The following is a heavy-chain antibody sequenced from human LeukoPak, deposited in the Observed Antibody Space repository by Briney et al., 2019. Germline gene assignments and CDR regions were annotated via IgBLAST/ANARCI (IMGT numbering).Heavy chain of an antibody. CDR2: INHSGST. CDR3: ARGRVAATPH. V-gene: IGHV4-34*01. D-gene: IGHD2-15*01. Sequence: PSETLSLTCAVYGGSFSGYYWSWIRQPPGKGLEWIGEINHSGSTNYNPALKSRVTISVDKSKNQFSLKLSSVTAADTAVYYCARGRVAATPHWGQGTLVTVSS. CDR1: GGSFSGYY. J-gene: IGHJ4*02.